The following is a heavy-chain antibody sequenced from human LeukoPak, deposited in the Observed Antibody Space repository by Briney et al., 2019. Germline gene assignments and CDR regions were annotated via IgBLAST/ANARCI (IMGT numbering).Heavy chain of an antibody. V-gene: IGHV1-3*01. J-gene: IGHJ4*02. D-gene: IGHD3-10*01. CDR3: ARAGGFGESGDYFDY. CDR2: INGGSGNT. Sequence: ASVKVSCKASGYTFTSYAMHWVRQAPGQRLEWMGWINGGSGNTIYSQKFHGRVTITRETSASTAYMELSSLRSEDTAVYYCARAGGFGESGDYFDYWGQGTLVTVSS. CDR1: GYTFTSYA.